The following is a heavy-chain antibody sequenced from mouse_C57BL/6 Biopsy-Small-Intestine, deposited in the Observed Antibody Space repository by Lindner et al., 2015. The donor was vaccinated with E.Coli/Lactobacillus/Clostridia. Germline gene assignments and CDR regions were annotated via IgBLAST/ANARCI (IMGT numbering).Heavy chain of an antibody. J-gene: IGHJ4*01. V-gene: IGHV1-26*01. CDR3: ARDSGVRDLSV. CDR1: GYTFTDSY. Sequence: SVKVSCKASGYTFTDSYINWVRQAPGQGLEWMGWLNPKNGGTHYAQKFQGRVTMTRDTSINTAYMELSRLRSDDTAVYYCARDSGVRDLSVWGQGTLVTVSS. CDR2: LNPKNGGT. D-gene: IGHD3-1*01.